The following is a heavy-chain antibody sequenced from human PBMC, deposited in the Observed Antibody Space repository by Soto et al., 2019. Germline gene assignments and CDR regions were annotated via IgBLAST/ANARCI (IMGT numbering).Heavy chain of an antibody. CDR3: VRVTLRRYFDF. D-gene: IGHD3-10*01. Sequence: QVQLQESGPGLVKPSGTLSLTCDVSRGSMNSGHWWSWVRQPPGKGLEWVGHIHRSGATNYNPSLRSAVAMSHEESKNQFSLKLNSVTSANTAVYNCVRVTLRRYFDFLGGGTLVTVSS. CDR2: IHRSGAT. J-gene: IGHJ2*01. CDR1: RGSMNSGHW. V-gene: IGHV4-4*02.